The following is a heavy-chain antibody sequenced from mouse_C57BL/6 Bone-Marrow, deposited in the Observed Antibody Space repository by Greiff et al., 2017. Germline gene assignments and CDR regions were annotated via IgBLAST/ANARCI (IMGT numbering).Heavy chain of an antibody. CDR2: IYPRSGNT. V-gene: IGHV1-81*01. J-gene: IGHJ4*01. Sequence: VQLQQSGAELARPGASVKLSCKASGYAFTRYGISWVKQRTGQGLEWIGEIYPRSGNTYYNEKFKGKATLTADKSSSTAYMELRSLTSEDSAVYYCAGSEIVTLDDYAGGYWGQGTSVTVSA. D-gene: IGHD2-5*01. CDR3: AGSEIVTLDDYAGGY. CDR1: GYAFTRYG.